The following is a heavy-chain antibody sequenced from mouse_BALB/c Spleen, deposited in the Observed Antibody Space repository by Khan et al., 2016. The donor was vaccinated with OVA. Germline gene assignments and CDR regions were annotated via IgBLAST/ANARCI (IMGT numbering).Heavy chain of an antibody. CDR3: ARAYYRYDGYYAMDY. Sequence: VQLQESGPGLVAPSPSLSITCTVSGFSLSRYNIHWVRQPPGKGLEWLGMIWGGGGTDYNSTLKSRLSISKDNSKSQAFLKMNSHQTDDSAMYYCARAYYRYDGYYAMDYWDQGTSVTVSS. V-gene: IGHV2-6-4*01. D-gene: IGHD2-14*01. CDR2: IWGGGGT. J-gene: IGHJ4*01. CDR1: GFSLSRYN.